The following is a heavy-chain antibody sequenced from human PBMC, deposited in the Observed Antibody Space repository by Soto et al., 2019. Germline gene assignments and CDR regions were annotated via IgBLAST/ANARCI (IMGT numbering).Heavy chain of an antibody. CDR2: ISSNGGST. D-gene: IGHD2-2*01. CDR1: GFTFSSYA. V-gene: IGHV3-64*01. J-gene: IGHJ3*02. CDR3: ARDCSSTSCYDI. Sequence: EVQLVESGGGLVQPGGSLSLSCAASGFTFSSYAMHWVRQAPGKGLEYVSAISSNGGSTYYANSVKGRFTISRDNSKNTLYLQMGSLRAEDMAVYYCARDCSSTSCYDIWGQGTMVTVSS.